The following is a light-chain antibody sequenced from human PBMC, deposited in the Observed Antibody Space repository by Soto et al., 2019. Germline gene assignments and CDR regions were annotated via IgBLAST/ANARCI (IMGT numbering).Light chain of an antibody. Sequence: DIQMTQSPSTLSGSVGDRVTITCRASQTISSWLAWYQQKPGKAPKLLIYKASTLKSGVPSRFSGSGSGTEFTLTISSLQPDDFATYYCQHYNSYSEAFGQGLKVEIX. V-gene: IGKV1-5*03. CDR3: QHYNSYSEA. J-gene: IGKJ1*01. CDR1: QTISSW. CDR2: KAS.